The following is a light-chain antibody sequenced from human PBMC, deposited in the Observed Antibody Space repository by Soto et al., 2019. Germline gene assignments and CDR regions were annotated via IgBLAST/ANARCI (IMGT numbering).Light chain of an antibody. Sequence: EIVMTQSPATLSVSPGERATLSCRPSQSIRSNLAWYQQKPGQAPRLLIFVASTRATGITARFSGSGSGTEFRLAISSLQSEDFAVYYCQQYNNWPPTFGQGTKVEIK. J-gene: IGKJ1*01. CDR2: VAS. CDR1: QSIRSN. CDR3: QQYNNWPPT. V-gene: IGKV3-15*01.